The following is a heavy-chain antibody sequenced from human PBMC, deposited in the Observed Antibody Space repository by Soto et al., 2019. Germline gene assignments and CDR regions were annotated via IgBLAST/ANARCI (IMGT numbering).Heavy chain of an antibody. CDR2: ISGSGGST. CDR1: GFTFSSYA. Sequence: GGSLRLSCAASGFTFSSYAMSWVRQAPGKGLEWVSAISGSGGSTYYADSVKGRFTISRDNSKNTLYLQMNSLRAEDTAVYYCAKGDPLYYYDSSGYLGYFDYWGQGTMVTVSS. CDR3: AKGDPLYYYDSSGYLGYFDY. J-gene: IGHJ4*02. D-gene: IGHD3-22*01. V-gene: IGHV3-23*01.